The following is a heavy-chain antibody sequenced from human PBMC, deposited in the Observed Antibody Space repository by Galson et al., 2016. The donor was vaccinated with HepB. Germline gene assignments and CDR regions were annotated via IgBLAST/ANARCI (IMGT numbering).Heavy chain of an antibody. Sequence: PALVKPTQTLTLTCTFSGFSLSTSGMCVSWIRQPPGKALEWLALKYWDDDKYYNPSLKTRLIITKDTSKNQVVLTMTNMDPVDTATYYCAHRRGSGSPWAYGAFDIWGQGTMVTVSS. D-gene: IGHD1-26*01. CDR2: KYWDDDK. J-gene: IGHJ3*02. CDR1: GFSLSTSGMC. V-gene: IGHV2-5*08. CDR3: AHRRGSGSPWAYGAFDI.